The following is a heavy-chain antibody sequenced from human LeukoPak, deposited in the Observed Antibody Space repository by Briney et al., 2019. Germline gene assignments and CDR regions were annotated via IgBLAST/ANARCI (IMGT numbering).Heavy chain of an antibody. D-gene: IGHD5-12*01. CDR2: IYYSGIT. CDR3: ARHLYSGYERVFDY. Sequence: PSETLSLTCAVSGGSISSYYWIWIRQPPGKGLEWIGYIYYSGITSYNPSLKSRVTISVDTSKNQFSLKLSSVTAADTAVYYCARHLYSGYERVFDYWGQGTLVTVSS. V-gene: IGHV4-59*08. CDR1: GGSISSYY. J-gene: IGHJ4*02.